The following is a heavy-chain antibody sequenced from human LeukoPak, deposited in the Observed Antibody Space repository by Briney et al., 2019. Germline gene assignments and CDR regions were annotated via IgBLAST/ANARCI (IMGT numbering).Heavy chain of an antibody. CDR3: VKDIDSSSWSGGGFDP. CDR1: GFTFSSYG. V-gene: IGHV3-30*18. Sequence: PGGSLRLSCAASGFTFSSYGMHWVRQAPGKGLEWVAVISYDGSNKYYADSVKGRFTISRDNSKNTLYLQMNSLRAEDTAVYYCVKDIDSSSWSGGGFDPWGQGTLVTVSS. D-gene: IGHD6-13*01. J-gene: IGHJ5*02. CDR2: ISYDGSNK.